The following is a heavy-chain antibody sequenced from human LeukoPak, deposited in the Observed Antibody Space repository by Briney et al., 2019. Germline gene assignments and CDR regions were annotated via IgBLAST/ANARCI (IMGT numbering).Heavy chain of an antibody. D-gene: IGHD4-23*01. CDR1: GYTFTSYD. CDR2: IIPIFGTA. CDR3: ARMMTTVATNLDY. Sequence: SVKVSCKASGYTFTSYDISWVRQAPGQGLEWMGGIIPIFGTANYAQKFQGRVTITADESTSTAYMELSSLRSEDTAVYYCARMMTTVATNLDYWGQGTLVTVSS. V-gene: IGHV1-69*13. J-gene: IGHJ4*02.